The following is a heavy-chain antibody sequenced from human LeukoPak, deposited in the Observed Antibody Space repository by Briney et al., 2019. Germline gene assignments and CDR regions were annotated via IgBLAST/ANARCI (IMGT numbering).Heavy chain of an antibody. J-gene: IGHJ4*02. CDR3: ARPPYDSSGSIYPDLDY. CDR2: ISYDGSNK. D-gene: IGHD3-22*01. Sequence: PGGSLRLSCAASGFTFSSYAMHWVRQAPGKGLEWVAVISYDGSNKYYADSVKGRFTISRDNSKNTLYLQMNSLRAEDTAVYYCARPPYDSSGSIYPDLDYWGQGPLVTVSS. V-gene: IGHV3-30-3*01. CDR1: GFTFSSYA.